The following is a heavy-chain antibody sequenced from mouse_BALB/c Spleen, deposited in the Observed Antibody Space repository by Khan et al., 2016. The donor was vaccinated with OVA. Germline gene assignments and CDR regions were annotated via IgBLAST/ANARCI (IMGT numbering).Heavy chain of an antibody. Sequence: QVQLQQSGTELARPGASVNLSCKASGYTFTDFYINWVKQRSGQGIEGIGEISPGSGDTYYNEKFKGKATLTADKSSHTAYMQFSSLTSEASAVYFCARRNYFGYTFAYWGQGTLVTVSA. D-gene: IGHD1-2*01. V-gene: IGHV1-77*01. J-gene: IGHJ3*01. CDR3: ARRNYFGYTFAY. CDR1: GYTFTDFY. CDR2: ISPGSGDT.